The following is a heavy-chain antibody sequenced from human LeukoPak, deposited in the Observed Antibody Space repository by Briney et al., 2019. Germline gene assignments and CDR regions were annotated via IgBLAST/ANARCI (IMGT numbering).Heavy chain of an antibody. V-gene: IGHV3-23*01. Sequence: TFSXXXMSWXXQAXGXXXXXXXAISGSGGSTYYADSVKGRFTISRDNSKNTLYLQMNSLRAEDTAVYYCAKSPLGSTEPWYFDLWGRGTLVTVSS. CDR3: AKSPLGSTEPWYFDL. D-gene: IGHD1-26*01. CDR2: ISGSGGST. CDR1: TFSXXX. J-gene: IGHJ2*01.